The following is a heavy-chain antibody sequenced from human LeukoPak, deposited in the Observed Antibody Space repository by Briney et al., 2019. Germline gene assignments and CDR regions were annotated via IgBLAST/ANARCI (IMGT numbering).Heavy chain of an antibody. CDR3: ASYDSSAIGSFDY. J-gene: IGHJ4*02. CDR2: IIPIFGTA. V-gene: IGHV1-69*05. D-gene: IGHD3-22*01. Sequence: SVKVSCKASGGTFSSYAISWVRQAPGQGLEWMGGIIPIFGTANYAQKFQGRVTITTDESTSTAYMELSSLRSEDTAMYYCASYDSSAIGSFDYWGQGTLVTVSS. CDR1: GGTFSSYA.